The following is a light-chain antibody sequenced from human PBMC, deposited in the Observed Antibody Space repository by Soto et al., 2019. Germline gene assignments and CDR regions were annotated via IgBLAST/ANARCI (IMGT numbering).Light chain of an antibody. CDR2: KAS. CDR1: QSISNW. Sequence: GDRVTITCRASQSISNWLAWYQQKPGKAPKLLIYKASSLQSGVPSRFRGSGSGTDFTFTISRMQPEDIASYYCQQYENLPTFGQGTRLEIK. CDR3: QQYENLPT. V-gene: IGKV1-5*03. J-gene: IGKJ5*01.